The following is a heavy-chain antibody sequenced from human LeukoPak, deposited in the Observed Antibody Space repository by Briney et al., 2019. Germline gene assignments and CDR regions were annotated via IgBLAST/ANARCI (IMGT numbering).Heavy chain of an antibody. Sequence: PGGSLRLSCEASGFTFSDYYTTWIRQAPGKGLEWVSYMSNSGRTMYYADSVKGRFTISRDNTKNSLYLQMNSLRIEDTAVYYCARGVRGVLIPAAITKFDPWGQGTLVTVSS. CDR3: ARGVRGVLIPAAITKFDP. D-gene: IGHD2-2*02. CDR1: GFTFSDYY. J-gene: IGHJ5*02. V-gene: IGHV3-11*04. CDR2: MSNSGRTM.